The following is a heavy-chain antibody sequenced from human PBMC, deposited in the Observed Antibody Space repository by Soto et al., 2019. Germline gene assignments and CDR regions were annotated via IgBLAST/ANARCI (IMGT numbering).Heavy chain of an antibody. Sequence: GGSLRLSCAASGFTFSSYGMHWVRQAPGKGLEWVAVISYDGSNKYYADSVKGRFTISRDNSKNTLYLQMNSLRAEDTAVYYCAKDQVRGVIFPNWFDPWGQGTLVTVSS. CDR1: GFTFSSYG. V-gene: IGHV3-30*18. J-gene: IGHJ5*02. CDR2: ISYDGSNK. CDR3: AKDQVRGVIFPNWFDP. D-gene: IGHD3-10*01.